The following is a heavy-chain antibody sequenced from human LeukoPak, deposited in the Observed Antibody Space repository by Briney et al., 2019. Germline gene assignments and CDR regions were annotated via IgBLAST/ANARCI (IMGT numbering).Heavy chain of an antibody. CDR2: IKQDGSEK. CDR1: GFTFSSYW. CDR3: ARARTDPIVVVPAANYYYYYMDV. J-gene: IGHJ6*03. D-gene: IGHD2-2*01. V-gene: IGHV3-7*01. Sequence: PGGSLRLSCAASGFTFSSYWMSWVRQAPGKGLEWVANIKQDGSEKYYVDSVKGRFTISRDKAKNSLYLQMNSLRAEDTAVYYCARARTDPIVVVPAANYYYYYMDVWGRGTTVSVSS.